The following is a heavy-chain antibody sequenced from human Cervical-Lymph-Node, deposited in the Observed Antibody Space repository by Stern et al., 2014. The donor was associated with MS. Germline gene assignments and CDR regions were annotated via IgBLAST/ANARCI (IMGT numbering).Heavy chain of an antibody. D-gene: IGHD6-13*01. J-gene: IGHJ4*02. CDR1: GFTFSRYA. CDR3: ASAYSSSHYYFDY. Sequence: VQLLESGGGVVQPGRSLRLSCAASGFTFSRYAMHWVRQAPGKGLEWVALIWYNGSNPYYADSVTGRFTISRDNFKNTLYLQMSSLRAEDTAVYCCASAYSSSHYYFDYWGQGTLVTVSS. V-gene: IGHV3-33*01. CDR2: IWYNGSNP.